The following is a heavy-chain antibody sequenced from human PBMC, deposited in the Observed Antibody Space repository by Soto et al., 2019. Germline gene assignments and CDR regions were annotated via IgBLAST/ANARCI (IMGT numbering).Heavy chain of an antibody. J-gene: IGHJ4*02. CDR2: ISYDGSYQ. D-gene: IGHD1-26*01. CDR1: GFPFNKLG. CDR3: AKGGEVGGVLGDH. Sequence: QVQLVESGGGVFQPGTSWRLSFEASGFPFNKLGMHWFRKAPGKGLEWVAFISYDGSYQYYADSVQGRLTITRDNSMNTLNMQLNSLRREDTAVYYCAKGGEVGGVLGDHWGQGTLVTVSS. V-gene: IGHV3-30*18.